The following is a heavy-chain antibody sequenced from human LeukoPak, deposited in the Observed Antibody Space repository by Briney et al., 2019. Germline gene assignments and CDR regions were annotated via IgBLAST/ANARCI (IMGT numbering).Heavy chain of an antibody. D-gene: IGHD3-22*01. V-gene: IGHV4-4*02. CDR3: WGSGYYPVFDY. CDR2: IYHSGST. J-gene: IGHJ4*02. CDR1: GGSISSSNW. Sequence: SETLSLTCAVSGGSISSSNWWSWVRQPPGKGLEWIGEIYHSGSTNYNPSLKSRVTISVDKSKNQFSLKLSSVTAADTAVYYCWGSGYYPVFDYWGQGTLVTVSS.